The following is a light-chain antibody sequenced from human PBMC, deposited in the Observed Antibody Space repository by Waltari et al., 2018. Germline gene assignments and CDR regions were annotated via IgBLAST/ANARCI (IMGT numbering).Light chain of an antibody. CDR3: QTGGHGAWV. CDR1: SGHSSHV. CDR2: VNSDGSH. Sequence: QLVLTQSPSASASLGASVKLTCTLSSGHSSHVIAWLQPRPETGPRYLMKVNSDGSHTKGDEIPDRFSGSSSGAERYLTISNLQSEDEADYFCQTGGHGAWVFGGGTTLTVL. J-gene: IGLJ3*02. V-gene: IGLV4-69*01.